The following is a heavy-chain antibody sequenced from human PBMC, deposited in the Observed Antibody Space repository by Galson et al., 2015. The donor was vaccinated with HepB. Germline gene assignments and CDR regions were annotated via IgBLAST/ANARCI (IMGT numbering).Heavy chain of an antibody. D-gene: IGHD5-18*01. CDR3: AKIMDTAMVTEVKVDY. J-gene: IGHJ4*02. CDR2: ISGSGGST. CDR1: GFTFSSYA. Sequence: SLRLSGAASGFTFSSYAMSWVRQAPGKGREWVSAISGSGGSTYYADSVKGRFTISRDNSKNTLYLQMNSLRAEDTAVYYCAKIMDTAMVTEVKVDYWGQGTLVTVSS. V-gene: IGHV3-23*01.